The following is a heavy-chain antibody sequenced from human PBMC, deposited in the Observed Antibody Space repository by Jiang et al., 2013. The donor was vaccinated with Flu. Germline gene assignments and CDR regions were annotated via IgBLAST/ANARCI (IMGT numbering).Heavy chain of an antibody. D-gene: IGHD3-16*02. J-gene: IGHJ4*02. CDR1: FTSYS. CDR3: ARRSPTDY. Sequence: FTSYSMNWVRQAPGQGREWMGWINPNNGIPTYAQGFTGRFVFSLDTSVSTAYLQISSLKAEDTAVYYCARRSPTDYWGQGTLVTVSS. CDR2: INPNNGIP. V-gene: IGHV7-4-1*02.